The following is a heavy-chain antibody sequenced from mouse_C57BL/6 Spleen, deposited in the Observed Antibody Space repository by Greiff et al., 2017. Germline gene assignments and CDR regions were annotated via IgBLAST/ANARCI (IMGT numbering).Heavy chain of an antibody. Sequence: EVHLVESGGGLVQPGGSMKLSCVASGFTFSNYWMNWVRQSPEKGLEWVAQIRLKSDNYATHYAESVKGRFTISRDNSKSSVYLQMNNLRAEDTGIYYCTGEEYYGAYWGQGTLVTVSA. CDR1: GFTFSNYW. J-gene: IGHJ3*01. CDR2: IRLKSDNYAT. CDR3: TGEEYYGAY. V-gene: IGHV6-3*01. D-gene: IGHD1-1*01.